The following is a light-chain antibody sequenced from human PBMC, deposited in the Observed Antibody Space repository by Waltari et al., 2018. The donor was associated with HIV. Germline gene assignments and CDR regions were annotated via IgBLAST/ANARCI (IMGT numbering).Light chain of an antibody. CDR1: ALPKQF. CDR2: KDK. Sequence: YELTQSPSVSVSPGQTATINCFGDALPKQFAYWYPHKPCQSPVLLISKDKERPSGIPDRFAGSGSGTTVTLTISGVRAEDEADYYCQSTDITGTYAVFGPGTKVTVL. J-gene: IGLJ1*01. CDR3: QSTDITGTYAV. V-gene: IGLV3-25*03.